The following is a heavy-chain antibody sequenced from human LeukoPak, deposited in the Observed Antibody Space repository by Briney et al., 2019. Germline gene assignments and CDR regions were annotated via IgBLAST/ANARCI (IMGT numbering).Heavy chain of an antibody. Sequence: GGSLRLSCAAPGFTFSSYAMSWVRQAPGKGLEGVSGISGSGGSTYYADSVKGRFTISRDNSKNTEYLQMNSLRAEDTAVYYCAKDIVVVPAPVGYFDLWGRGTLVTVSS. J-gene: IGHJ2*01. CDR3: AKDIVVVPAPVGYFDL. CDR1: GFTFSSYA. V-gene: IGHV3-23*01. D-gene: IGHD2-2*01. CDR2: ISGSGGST.